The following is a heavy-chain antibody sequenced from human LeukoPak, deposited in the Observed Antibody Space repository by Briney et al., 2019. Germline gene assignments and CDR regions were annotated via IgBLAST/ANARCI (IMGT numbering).Heavy chain of an antibody. D-gene: IGHD4-23*01. CDR2: IYYSGST. J-gene: IGHJ4*02. CDR1: GGSISSSSYY. Sequence: PSETLSLTCTVSGGSISSSSYYWGWIRQPPGTGLEWIGSIYYSGSTYYNPSLKSRVTISVDTSKNQFSLKLSSVTAADTAVYYCATPGARGNSGDPFDYWGQGTLVTVSS. CDR3: ATPGARGNSGDPFDY. V-gene: IGHV4-39*01.